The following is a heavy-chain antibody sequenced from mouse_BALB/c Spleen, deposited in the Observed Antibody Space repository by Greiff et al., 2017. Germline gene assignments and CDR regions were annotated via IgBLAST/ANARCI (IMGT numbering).Heavy chain of an antibody. D-gene: IGHD2-4*01. V-gene: IGHV2-5-1*01. CDR2: IWRGGST. Sequence: VHLVESGPSLVQPSQSLSITCTVSGFSLTSYGVHWVRQSPGKGLEWLGVIWRGGSTDYNAAFMSRLSITKDNSKSQVFFKMNRLQADDTAIYYWAKKDYDGREGYAMDYWGQGTSVTVSS. CDR3: AKKDYDGREGYAMDY. J-gene: IGHJ4*01. CDR1: GFSLTSYG.